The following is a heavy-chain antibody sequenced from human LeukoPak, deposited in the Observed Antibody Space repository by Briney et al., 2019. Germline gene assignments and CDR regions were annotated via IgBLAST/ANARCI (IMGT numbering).Heavy chain of an antibody. CDR2: ISSSGSTI. J-gene: IGHJ6*02. CDR1: GFTFSSYD. Sequence: PGGSLRLSCAASGFTFSSYDMSWVRQAPGKGLEWVSYISSSGSTIYYADSVKGRFTISRDNAKNSLYLQMNSLRAEDTAVYYCARDGAAAGYYYYGMDVWGQGTTVTVSS. D-gene: IGHD6-13*01. CDR3: ARDGAAAGYYYYGMDV. V-gene: IGHV3-48*03.